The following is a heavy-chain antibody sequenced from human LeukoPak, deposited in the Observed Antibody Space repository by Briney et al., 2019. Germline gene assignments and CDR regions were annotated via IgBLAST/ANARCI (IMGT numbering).Heavy chain of an antibody. D-gene: IGHD1-1*01. J-gene: IGHJ4*02. CDR3: ARGHDNWNDFDY. CDR2: MNPNSGNT. V-gene: IGHV1-8*01. Sequence: ASVKVSCKASGHTFTSYDINWVRQATGQGLEWMGWMNPNSGNTGYAQKFQGRVTMTRNTSISTAYMELSSLRSEDTAVYYCARGHDNWNDFDYWGQGTQVTVSS. CDR1: GHTFTSYD.